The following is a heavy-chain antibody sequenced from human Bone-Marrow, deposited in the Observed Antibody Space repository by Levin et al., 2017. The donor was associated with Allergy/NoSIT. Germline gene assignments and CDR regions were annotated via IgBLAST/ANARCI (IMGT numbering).Heavy chain of an antibody. J-gene: IGHJ4*02. Sequence: GGSLRLSCAASEFTFSTYSMNWVRQAPGKGLEWISYISSSSNTIYYADSVKGRFTISRDNAKNSLYLQMNSLRDEDTAVYYCAGGAYWGQGTLVTVSS. V-gene: IGHV3-48*02. CDR3: AGGAY. CDR2: ISSSSNTI. CDR1: EFTFSTYS.